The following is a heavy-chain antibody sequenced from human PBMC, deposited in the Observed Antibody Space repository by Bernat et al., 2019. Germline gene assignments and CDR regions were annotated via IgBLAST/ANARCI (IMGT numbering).Heavy chain of an antibody. CDR2: IHYSAST. J-gene: IGHJ4*02. V-gene: IGHV4-59*06. D-gene: IGHD3-10*01. CDR1: GFTVSNNH. Sequence: VQLVESGGDLVQPGGSLRLSCAISGFTVSNNHVTWVRQAPGKGLEWIGYIHYSASTYYNPSLKSRVSISVDTSKNQFSLKLTSVTAADTAVYYCARNLIVPESGSPYYFDSWGQGTLVTVSS. CDR3: ARNLIVPESGSPYYFDS.